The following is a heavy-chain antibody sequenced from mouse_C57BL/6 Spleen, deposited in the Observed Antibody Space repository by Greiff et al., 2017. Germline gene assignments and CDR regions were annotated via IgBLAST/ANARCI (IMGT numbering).Heavy chain of an antibody. CDR1: GYSITSGYY. V-gene: IGHV3-6*01. J-gene: IGHJ4*01. Sequence: DVKLQESGPGLVKPSQSLSLSCSVTGYSITSGYYWNWIRQFPGNQLEWMGYISYDGSNNYNPSLKNRISITRDTSKNQFFLKLNSVTTEDTATYYCARGVYGSSYDYAMDYWGQGTSVTVSS. CDR2: ISYDGSN. D-gene: IGHD1-1*01. CDR3: ARGVYGSSYDYAMDY.